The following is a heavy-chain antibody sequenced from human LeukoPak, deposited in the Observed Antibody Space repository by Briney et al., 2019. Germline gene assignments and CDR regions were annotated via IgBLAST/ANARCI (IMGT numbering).Heavy chain of an antibody. V-gene: IGHV3-23*01. CDR3: AKGNFAVASGGADY. D-gene: IGHD6-19*01. J-gene: IGHJ4*02. CDR1: GFTFSSYA. Sequence: GGSLRLSCAASGFTFSSYAMTWVRQAPGKGLEWVSTISGSGISTYYADSVKGRFTISRDNAKNSLYLQMNSLRAEDTALYYCAKGNFAVASGGADYWGQGTLVTVSS. CDR2: ISGSGIST.